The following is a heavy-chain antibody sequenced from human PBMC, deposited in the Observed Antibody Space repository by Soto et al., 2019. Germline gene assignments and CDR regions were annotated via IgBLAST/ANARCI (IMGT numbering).Heavy chain of an antibody. J-gene: IGHJ6*02. V-gene: IGHV4-34*01. CDR1: GGSFSCYY. CDR3: ARFGVKRITIFGVVIIPSFYGMDV. Sequence: SETLSLTCAVYGGSFSCYYWSWIRQPPGKGPEWIGEINHSGSTNYNPSLKSRVTISVDTSKNQFSLKLSSVTAEDTAVYYCARFGVKRITIFGVVIIPSFYGMDVWGQGTKVTVYS. CDR2: INHSGST. D-gene: IGHD3-3*01.